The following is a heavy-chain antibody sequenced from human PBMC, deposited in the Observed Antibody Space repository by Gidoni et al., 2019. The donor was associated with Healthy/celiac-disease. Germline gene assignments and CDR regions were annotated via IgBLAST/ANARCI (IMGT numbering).Heavy chain of an antibody. CDR2: IVVGSGNT. CDR1: GFTFTSSA. D-gene: IGHD3-22*01. Sequence: QMQLVQSGPEVKKPGTSVKVSCKASGFTFTSSAVQWVRQARGQRLEWIGWIVVGSGNTNYAQKFQERVTITRDMSTSTAYMELSSLRSEDTAVYYCAADLRDSSGSLVGDYWGQGTLVTVSS. V-gene: IGHV1-58*01. CDR3: AADLRDSSGSLVGDY. J-gene: IGHJ4*02.